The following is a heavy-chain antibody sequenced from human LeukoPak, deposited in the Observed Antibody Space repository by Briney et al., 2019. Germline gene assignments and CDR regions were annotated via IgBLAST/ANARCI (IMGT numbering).Heavy chain of an antibody. CDR2: IKSKTDGGTT. CDR1: GFTFSNAW. D-gene: IGHD3-3*01. CDR3: AKNNYDFWSSLSYMDV. Sequence: PGGSLRLSCAASGFTFSNAWMSWVRQAPGKGLEWVGRIKSKTDGGTTDYAAPVKGRFTISRDDSKNTLYLQMNSLRAEDTAVYYCAKNNYDFWSSLSYMDVWGKGTTVTVSS. J-gene: IGHJ6*03. V-gene: IGHV3-15*01.